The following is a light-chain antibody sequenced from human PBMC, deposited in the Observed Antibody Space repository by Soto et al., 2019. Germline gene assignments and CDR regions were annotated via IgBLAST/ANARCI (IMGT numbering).Light chain of an antibody. CDR1: SSDVGAYNY. J-gene: IGLJ2*01. CDR2: EVN. CDR3: ISHTTSRSLV. V-gene: IGLV2-14*01. Sequence: QSALTQPASVTGSPGQSITISCTGTSSDVGAYNYVSWYQQHPGKAPKLMVYEVNNRPSGVSDRFSGSKSGNTASLTISGLQAEDEADYYCISHTTSRSLVFGGGTKVTVL.